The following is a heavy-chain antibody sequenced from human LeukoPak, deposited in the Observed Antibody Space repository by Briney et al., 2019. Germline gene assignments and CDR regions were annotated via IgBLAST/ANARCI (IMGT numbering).Heavy chain of an antibody. Sequence: GGSLRLSCAASGFTFSRSAMSWVRQAPGKGLEYVSSIIYSGGATYYADSVKGRFTISRDNSKNTVYLQMNSLRAEDTALYYCAKDGLYYDGSEHVYYSDSWGQGTLVTVSS. CDR1: GFTFSRSA. V-gene: IGHV3-23*01. CDR2: IIYSGGAT. J-gene: IGHJ4*02. D-gene: IGHD3-22*01. CDR3: AKDGLYYDGSEHVYYSDS.